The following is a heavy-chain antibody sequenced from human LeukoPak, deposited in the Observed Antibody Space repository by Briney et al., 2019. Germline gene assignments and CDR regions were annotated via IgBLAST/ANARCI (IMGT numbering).Heavy chain of an antibody. Sequence: SETLSLTCTVSGGSISSYYWSWIRQPPGKGLEWIGYIYYSGSTNYNPSLKSRVTISVDTSKNQFSLKLSSVTAADTAVYYCARFTLGDGYFDYWGQGTLVTVSS. J-gene: IGHJ4*02. CDR2: IYYSGST. CDR3: ARFTLGDGYFDY. CDR1: GGSISSYY. V-gene: IGHV4-59*01. D-gene: IGHD2-21*01.